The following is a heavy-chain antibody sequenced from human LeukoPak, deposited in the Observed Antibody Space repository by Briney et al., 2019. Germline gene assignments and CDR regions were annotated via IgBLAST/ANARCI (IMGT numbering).Heavy chain of an antibody. V-gene: IGHV4-34*01. Sequence: SETLSLTCAVYGGSFSGYYWGWVRQSPGKGLEWIGNIYSSGNTYYNASLKSRVTMYIDTSKDQFSLKLSSVTAADTAMYYCAKSNGYGLIDYWGQGTLVTVSS. CDR1: GGSFSGYY. J-gene: IGHJ4*02. D-gene: IGHD5-12*01. CDR3: AKSNGYGLIDY. CDR2: IYSSGNT.